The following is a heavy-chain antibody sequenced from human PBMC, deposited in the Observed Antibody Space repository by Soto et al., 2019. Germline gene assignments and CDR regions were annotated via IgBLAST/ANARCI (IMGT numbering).Heavy chain of an antibody. CDR2: ISGSGGST. V-gene: IGHV3-23*01. Sequence: GGSLRLSCAASGFTFSSYAMSWVRQAPGKGLEWVSAISGSGGSTYYADSVKGRFTISRDNSKNTLYLQMNRLRAEDTAVYYYAKGSQLPPYYFDYWGQGTLVTVSS. J-gene: IGHJ4*02. CDR3: AKGSQLPPYYFDY. D-gene: IGHD2-2*01. CDR1: GFTFSSYA.